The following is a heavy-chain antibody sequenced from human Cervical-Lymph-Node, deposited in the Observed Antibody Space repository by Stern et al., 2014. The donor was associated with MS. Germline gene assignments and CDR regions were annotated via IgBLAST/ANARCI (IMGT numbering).Heavy chain of an antibody. V-gene: IGHV1-46*01. CDR3: ARDAHGDSFDY. Sequence: VQLEESGAEVKKPGASIKVSCEASGYTFSRYYMHWVRQAPGQGLEWMGMINPSGGSTNYAQKFQGRVTMTRDTSTSTVYMELNSLRSDDTAVYYCARDAHGDSFDYWGQGTLVTVSS. CDR2: INPSGGST. D-gene: IGHD4-17*01. CDR1: GYTFSRYY. J-gene: IGHJ4*02.